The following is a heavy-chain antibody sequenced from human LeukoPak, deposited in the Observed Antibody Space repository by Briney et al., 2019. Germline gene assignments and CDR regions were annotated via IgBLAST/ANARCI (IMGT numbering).Heavy chain of an antibody. CDR3: ARDRYYGSGSYYFDAGNWFDP. CDR2: IIPIFGTA. V-gene: IGHV1-69*06. Sequence: SVKVSCKASGGTFSSYAISWVRQAPGQGLEWMGGIIPIFGTANYAQKFQGRVTITADKSTSTAYMELRSLRSDDTAVYYCARDRYYGSGSYYFDAGNWFDPWGQGTLVTVSS. D-gene: IGHD3-10*01. J-gene: IGHJ5*02. CDR1: GGTFSSYA.